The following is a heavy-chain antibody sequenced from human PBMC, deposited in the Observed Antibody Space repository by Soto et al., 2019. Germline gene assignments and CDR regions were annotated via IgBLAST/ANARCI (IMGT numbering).Heavy chain of an antibody. Sequence: QITLKESGPTLVKPTQTLTLTCSFSGFSLRTSGRGVGWIRQPPGKALEWLALIYWNDDERYSPSLKNRVTITKDTYKNQVVLTMTNIDPVDTVTYYCAHRCYGDYPRDNWFDPWGQGTLVTVSS. CDR1: GFSLRTSGRG. CDR3: AHRCYGDYPRDNWFDP. D-gene: IGHD4-17*01. CDR2: IYWNDDE. V-gene: IGHV2-5*01. J-gene: IGHJ5*02.